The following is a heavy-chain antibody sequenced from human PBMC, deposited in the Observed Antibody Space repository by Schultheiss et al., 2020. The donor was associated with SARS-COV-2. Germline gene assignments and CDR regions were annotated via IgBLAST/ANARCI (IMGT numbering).Heavy chain of an antibody. J-gene: IGHJ4*02. V-gene: IGHV4-39*01. D-gene: IGHD4-17*01. CDR2: IYYSGST. CDR1: GGSICSSSYY. CDR3: ARHSFEYDYGDLAFDY. Sequence: SETLSLTCTVSGGSICSSSYYWGWIRQPPGKGLEWIGSIYYSGSTYYNPSLKSRVTISVDTSKNQFSLKLSSVTAADTAVYYCARHSFEYDYGDLAFDYWGQGTLVTVSS.